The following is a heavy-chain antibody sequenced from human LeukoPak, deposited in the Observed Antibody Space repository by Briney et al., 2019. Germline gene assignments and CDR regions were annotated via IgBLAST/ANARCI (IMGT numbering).Heavy chain of an antibody. CDR2: ISYAGSNK. Sequence: PGRSLRLSCAASGFTFSIYGMHWVRQAPGKGLEWVAVISYAGSNKYYAESVKGRFTISRDNSKNTVYLQMNSLRAEDTAVYYCAKELGDPDYWGQGTLVTVSS. CDR1: GFTFSIYG. J-gene: IGHJ4*02. V-gene: IGHV3-30*18. D-gene: IGHD1-26*01. CDR3: AKELGDPDY.